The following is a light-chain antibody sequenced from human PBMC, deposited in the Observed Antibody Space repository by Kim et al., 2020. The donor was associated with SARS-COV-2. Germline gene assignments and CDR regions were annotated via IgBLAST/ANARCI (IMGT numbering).Light chain of an antibody. CDR3: SSYTTSNTWV. Sequence: QSALTQPASVSGSPGQSITISCTGTSSDVGGYNYVSWYQQHPGKAPKFMIYDVSKRPSGVSNRFSGSKSGNTASLTISGLQAEDEADYYCSSYTTSNTWVFGGGTQLTV. CDR2: DVS. CDR1: SSDVGGYNY. V-gene: IGLV2-14*01. J-gene: IGLJ3*02.